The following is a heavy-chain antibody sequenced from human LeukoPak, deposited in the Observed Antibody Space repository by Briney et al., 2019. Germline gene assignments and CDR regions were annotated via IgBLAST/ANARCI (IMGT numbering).Heavy chain of an antibody. D-gene: IGHD4-17*01. V-gene: IGHV3-7*01. CDR3: ARDPDYGDPGPFWDY. Sequence: GGSLRLSCAASGSTFSSYAMSWVRQAPGKGLEWVANINQDGSGRYHVDSVKGRITISRDNAKNSLYLQMNSLRAEDTAVYYCARDPDYGDPGPFWDYWGQGTLVTVSS. CDR1: GSTFSSYA. J-gene: IGHJ4*02. CDR2: INQDGSGR.